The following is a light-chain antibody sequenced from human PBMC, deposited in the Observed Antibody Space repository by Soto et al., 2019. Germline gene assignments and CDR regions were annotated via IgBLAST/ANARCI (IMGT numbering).Light chain of an antibody. CDR1: QSVSSSY. Sequence: EIVLTQSPGTLSLSPGERATLSCRASQSVSSSYLAWYQQKPGQAPRLLIYGASSRATGIPDRFSGSGSGTDFTLTISRLEPEDFAGYYCQQYGRSHFTFGTGTKVDIK. V-gene: IGKV3-20*01. J-gene: IGKJ3*01. CDR2: GAS. CDR3: QQYGRSHFT.